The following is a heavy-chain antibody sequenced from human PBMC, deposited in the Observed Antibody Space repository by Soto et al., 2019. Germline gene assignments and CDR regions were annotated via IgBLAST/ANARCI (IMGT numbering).Heavy chain of an antibody. CDR2: IYSADNT. Sequence: GGSLRLSCAASGLSVSSNDTSWVRQAPGKGLECVSIIYSADNTFYVDSVKGRFIISRDNSKNTVYLQMNSLRADDTAVYYCARGSLYWGQGTLVTVSS. CDR3: ARGSLY. V-gene: IGHV3-66*01. J-gene: IGHJ4*01. CDR1: GLSVSSND.